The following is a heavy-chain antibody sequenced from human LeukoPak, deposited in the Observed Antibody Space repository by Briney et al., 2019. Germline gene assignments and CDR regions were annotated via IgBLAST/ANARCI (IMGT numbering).Heavy chain of an antibody. CDR3: ARATTVTTFDP. J-gene: IGHJ5*02. Sequence: GGSLRLSCAASGFTVSSNYMSWVRQAPGKGLEWVSVIYSGGSTYYADSVKGRFTISRDNSKNTLYLQMNSLRAEDTAVYYCARATTVTTFDPWGQGTLVTVSS. CDR2: IYSGGST. V-gene: IGHV3-53*01. D-gene: IGHD4-17*01. CDR1: GFTVSSNY.